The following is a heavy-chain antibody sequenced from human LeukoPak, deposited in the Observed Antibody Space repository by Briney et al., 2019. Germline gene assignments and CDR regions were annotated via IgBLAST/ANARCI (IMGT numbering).Heavy chain of an antibody. CDR1: GFTFSGYA. CDR2: IKQDGSEK. CDR3: ARGPTRANSTDY. D-gene: IGHD2/OR15-2a*01. Sequence: GGSLRLSCSASGFTFSGYAMSWVRQAPGKGLEWVANIKQDGSEKYYVDSVKGRFTISRDDAKNSLYLQMNSLGAEDTAVYYCARGPTRANSTDYWGQGALVTVSS. J-gene: IGHJ4*02. V-gene: IGHV3-7*01.